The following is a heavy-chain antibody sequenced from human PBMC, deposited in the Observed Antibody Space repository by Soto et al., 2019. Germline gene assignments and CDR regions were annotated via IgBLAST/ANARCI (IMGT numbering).Heavy chain of an antibody. CDR1: GDSITWTSCY. J-gene: IGHJ5*02. D-gene: IGHD2-15*01. CDR2: VYYSGST. CDR3: ARLPTRISAATHGRINWLDP. V-gene: IGHV4-39*01. Sequence: SETLSLTCTLSGDSITWTSCYWGCIRQPPGKGLEWVGDVYYSGSTYYNPSLKSRLTISMDTSKGQFSLKMGSVTAADKGVYDCARLPTRISAATHGRINWLDPWGPGTLVTVSS.